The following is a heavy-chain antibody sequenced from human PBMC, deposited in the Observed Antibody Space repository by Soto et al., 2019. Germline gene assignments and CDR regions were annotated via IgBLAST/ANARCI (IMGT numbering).Heavy chain of an antibody. J-gene: IGHJ6*02. D-gene: IGHD1-7*01. V-gene: IGHV4-34*01. CDR1: GGSFSGYY. CDR3: AGQRLELRGDYYYGLDV. CDR2: INHSGST. Sequence: SETLSLTCAVYGGSFSGYYWSWIRQPPGKGLEWIGEINHSGSTNYNPSLKSRVTISVDTSKNQFSLKLSSVTAADTAVYYCAGQRLELRGDYYYGLDVWGQGTTVTVSS.